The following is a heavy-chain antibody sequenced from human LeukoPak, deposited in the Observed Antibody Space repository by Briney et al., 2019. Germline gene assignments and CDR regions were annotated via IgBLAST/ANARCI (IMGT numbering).Heavy chain of an antibody. D-gene: IGHD3-10*01. V-gene: IGHV3-23*01. Sequence: GGSLRLSCAASGFTFSSYAMSWLRQAPGKGLEWVSAISGSGGSTYYADSVKGRFTISRDNSKNTLHLQMNSLRAEDTAVYYCAKDCYYGSGPRDAFDIWGQGTMVTVSS. CDR2: ISGSGGST. CDR3: AKDCYYGSGPRDAFDI. CDR1: GFTFSSYA. J-gene: IGHJ3*02.